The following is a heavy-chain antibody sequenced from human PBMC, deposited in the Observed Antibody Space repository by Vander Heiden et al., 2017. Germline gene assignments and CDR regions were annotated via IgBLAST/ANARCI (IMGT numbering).Heavy chain of an antibody. CDR2: ISAYNGNT. V-gene: IGHV1-18*01. J-gene: IGHJ6*02. Sequence: QVQLVQSGAEVKKPGASVKVSCKASGYTFTSYGISWVRQAPGQGLEWMGWISAYNGNTNYAQKLQGRVTMTTDTSTSTAYMELRSLRSDDTAVYYCAREPLGAGWQARGYGMDVWGQGTTVTVSS. CDR1: GYTFTSYG. D-gene: IGHD3-16*01. CDR3: AREPLGAGWQARGYGMDV.